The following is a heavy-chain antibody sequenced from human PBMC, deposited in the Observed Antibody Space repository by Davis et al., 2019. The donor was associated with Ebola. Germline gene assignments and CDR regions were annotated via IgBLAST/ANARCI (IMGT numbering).Heavy chain of an antibody. Sequence: ASVKVSCKASGYRFTDHSIHWVRRAPGRGPEWMGWTSPHSGGTMYAQKFQGRVTLTRDTSTDKAYMEVVNLRPDDTAVYYSARDRDKQLMQGGDFWGQGTQVTVSS. V-gene: IGHV1-2*02. J-gene: IGHJ4*02. D-gene: IGHD6-13*01. CDR1: GYRFTDHS. CDR3: ARDRDKQLMQGGDF. CDR2: TSPHSGGT.